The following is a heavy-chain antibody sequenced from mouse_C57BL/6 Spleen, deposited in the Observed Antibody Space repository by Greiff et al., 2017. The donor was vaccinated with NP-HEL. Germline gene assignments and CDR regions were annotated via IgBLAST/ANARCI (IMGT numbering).Heavy chain of an antibody. J-gene: IGHJ2*01. CDR3: TRLGVRRNFDY. V-gene: IGHV1-15*01. Sequence: VQLVESGAELVRPGASVTLSCKASGYTFTDYEMHWVKQTPVHGLEWIGAIDPETGGTAYNQKFKGKAILTADKSSSTAYMELRSLTSEDSAVYYCTRLGVRRNFDYWGQGTTLTVSS. D-gene: IGHD2-14*01. CDR1: GYTFTDYE. CDR2: IDPETGGT.